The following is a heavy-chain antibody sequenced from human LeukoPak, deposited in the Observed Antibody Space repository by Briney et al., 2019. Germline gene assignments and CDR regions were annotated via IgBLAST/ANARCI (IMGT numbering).Heavy chain of an antibody. D-gene: IGHD2-21*01. CDR3: ARATASNWFDP. V-gene: IGHV3-7*01. J-gene: IGHJ5*02. CDR2: IKQDGSEK. Sequence: GGSLRLSCAASGFAFSSYWMSWVRQAPGKGLEWVANIKQDGSEKYYVDSVKGRFTISRDNAKNSLYLQMNSLRAEDTAVYYCARATASNWFDPWGQGTLVTVSS. CDR1: GFAFSSYW.